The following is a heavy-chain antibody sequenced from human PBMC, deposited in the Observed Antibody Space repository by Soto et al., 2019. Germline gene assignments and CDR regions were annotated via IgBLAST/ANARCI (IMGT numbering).Heavy chain of an antibody. D-gene: IGHD3-22*01. V-gene: IGHV3-23*01. CDR2: ISGSGGST. CDR1: GFTFSSYA. Sequence: EVQLLESGGGLVQPGGSLRLSCAASGFTFSSYAMSWVRQAPGKGLEWVSAISGSGGSTYYADSVKGRFTISRDNSKKTRYLQMNRLRAEGTAVYYCAKVRYYDSSGYYDDYWGQGTLVTVSS. J-gene: IGHJ4*02. CDR3: AKVRYYDSSGYYDDY.